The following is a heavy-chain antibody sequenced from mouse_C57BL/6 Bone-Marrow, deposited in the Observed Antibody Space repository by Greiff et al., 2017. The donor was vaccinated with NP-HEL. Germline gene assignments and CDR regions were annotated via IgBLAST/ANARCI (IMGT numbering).Heavy chain of an antibody. D-gene: IGHD3-2*02. CDR1: GYTFTSYW. V-gene: IGHV1-55*01. J-gene: IGHJ2*01. CDR2: IYPGSGST. CDR3: ASGQLRLRGGYFDY. Sequence: QVQLQQPGAELVKPGASVKMSCKASGYTFTSYWITWVKQRPGQGLEWIGDIYPGSGSTNYIEKFKSKATLTVDTSSSTAYMQLSSLTSEDSAVYYCASGQLRLRGGYFDYWGQGTTLTVSS.